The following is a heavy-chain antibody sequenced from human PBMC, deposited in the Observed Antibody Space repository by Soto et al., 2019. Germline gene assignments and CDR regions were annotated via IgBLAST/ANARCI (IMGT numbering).Heavy chain of an antibody. J-gene: IGHJ5*02. CDR2: IYYSGST. D-gene: IGHD6-19*01. CDR3: ARHQSHSSTYFDP. V-gene: IGHV4-39*01. CDR1: GGSISSSSYY. Sequence: PSETLSLTCTVSGGSISSSSYYWGWIRQPPGKGLEWIGSIYYSGSTYYNPSLKSRVTISVDTSKNQFSLKLSSVTAADTAVYYCARHQSHSSTYFDPWGLVTLVSVS.